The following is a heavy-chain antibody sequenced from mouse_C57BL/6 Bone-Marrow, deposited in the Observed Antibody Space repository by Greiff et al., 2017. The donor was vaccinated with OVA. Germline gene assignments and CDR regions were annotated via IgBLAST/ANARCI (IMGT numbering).Heavy chain of an antibody. CDR2: ISDGGSYT. D-gene: IGHD3-3*01. CDR1: GFTFSSSA. Sequence: EVQLVESGGGLVKPGGSLKLSCAASGFTFSSSAMSWVRQTPEKRLEWVATISDGGSYTYYPDNVKGRFTISRDNAKNNLYLQMSHLKSEDTAMYYCARDGDAWFAYWGQGTLVTVSA. CDR3: ARDGDAWFAY. J-gene: IGHJ3*01. V-gene: IGHV5-4*01.